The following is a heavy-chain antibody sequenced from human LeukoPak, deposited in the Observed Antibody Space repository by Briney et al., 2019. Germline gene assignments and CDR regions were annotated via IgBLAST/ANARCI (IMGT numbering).Heavy chain of an antibody. Sequence: PGGSLRLSCSVSGFTFTSFAMSWVRQAPGRGLEWVAIINAGGNTTYYADSVKGRFTIPRDNSKNTLFLQMNSLSAEDTAVYYCANAARGSCGGGSCYSDYWGLGTLVTVSS. CDR3: ANAARGSCGGGSCYSDY. J-gene: IGHJ4*02. D-gene: IGHD2-15*01. CDR1: GFTFTSFA. CDR2: INAGGNTT. V-gene: IGHV3-23*01.